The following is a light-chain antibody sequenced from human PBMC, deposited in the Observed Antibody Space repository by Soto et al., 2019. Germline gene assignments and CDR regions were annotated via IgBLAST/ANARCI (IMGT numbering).Light chain of an antibody. CDR3: GSYTSSSTLHV. CDR2: EVS. J-gene: IGLJ1*01. CDR1: SNDVGDYNY. Sequence: QSALTQPASVSGSPGQSITISCTGTSNDVGDYNYVSWYQQHPAKAPKLMIYEVSNRPSGVSNRFSGSKSGNTASLTISGLQAEDEADYYCGSYTSSSTLHVFGTGTKVTVL. V-gene: IGLV2-14*01.